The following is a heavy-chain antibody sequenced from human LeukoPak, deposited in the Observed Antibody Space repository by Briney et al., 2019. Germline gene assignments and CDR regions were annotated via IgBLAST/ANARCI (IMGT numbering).Heavy chain of an antibody. Sequence: SVKVSCKASGFTLTSSAMQWVRQARGQRLEWIGWIVVGSGNTNYAQKFQERVTITRDMSTSTAYMELSSLRSEDTAVYYCAAAYYDSSGYYLAYWGQGTPVTVSS. CDR3: AAAYYDSSGYYLAY. CDR1: GFTLTSSA. CDR2: IVVGSGNT. J-gene: IGHJ4*02. V-gene: IGHV1-58*02. D-gene: IGHD3-22*01.